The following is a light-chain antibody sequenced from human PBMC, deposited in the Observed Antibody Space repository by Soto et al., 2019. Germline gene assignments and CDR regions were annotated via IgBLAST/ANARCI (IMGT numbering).Light chain of an antibody. CDR1: QSVSSN. Sequence: EIVMTQSPATLSVSPGERATLSCRASQSVSSNLAWYQQKPSQAPRLLIYGASTRASGIPDRFSGSGSGTEFTLIISSLQSEDFAVYYCQQYYNWPRTFGQGTKVEIK. CDR3: QQYYNWPRT. V-gene: IGKV3-15*01. CDR2: GAS. J-gene: IGKJ1*01.